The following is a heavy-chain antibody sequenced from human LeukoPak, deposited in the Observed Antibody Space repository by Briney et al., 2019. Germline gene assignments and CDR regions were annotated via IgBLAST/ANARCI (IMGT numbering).Heavy chain of an antibody. CDR2: ISSSGSPI. D-gene: IGHD3-10*01. V-gene: IGHV3-48*03. CDR3: VRGDGWFGELLNFDN. J-gene: IGHJ4*02. CDR1: GFTFISYE. Sequence: GGSLRLSCAASGFTFISYEVNWVRQAPGKGLEWVSYISSSGSPIYYADSVKGRFTISRDNAKNSLYLQMNSLRAEDTAVYYCVRGDGWFGELLNFDNWGQGTLVTVSS.